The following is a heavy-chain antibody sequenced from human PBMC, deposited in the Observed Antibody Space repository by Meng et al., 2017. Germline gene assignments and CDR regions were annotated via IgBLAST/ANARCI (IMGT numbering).Heavy chain of an antibody. CDR2: INTNTGKP. J-gene: IGHJ4*02. V-gene: IGHV7-4-1*02. D-gene: IGHD6-25*01. CDR1: GYTCTTYC. Sequence: QVQLVQSGSEFKQPGAAGEVSCKASGYTCTTYCMNWVRQAPGQGLEWMGWINTNTGKPTYAQGLTGRFVFSLDTSVSTAYLQISSLKAEDTAVYYCARDSEAADYWGQGTLVTVSS. CDR3: ARDSEAADY.